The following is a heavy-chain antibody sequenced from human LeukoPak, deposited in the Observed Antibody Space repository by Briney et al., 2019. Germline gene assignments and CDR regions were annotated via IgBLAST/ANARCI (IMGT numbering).Heavy chain of an antibody. Sequence: GGSLRLSCAASGFTFSNYAIHWVRQAPGKGLEWVAFIRYDGSNKYYVDSVKGRFTISRDNAKNTLYLQMNSLRAEDTAVYFCARELAVAGNWFDPWGQGILVTVSS. D-gene: IGHD6-19*01. CDR2: IRYDGSNK. CDR1: GFTFSNYA. V-gene: IGHV3-30*02. J-gene: IGHJ5*02. CDR3: ARELAVAGNWFDP.